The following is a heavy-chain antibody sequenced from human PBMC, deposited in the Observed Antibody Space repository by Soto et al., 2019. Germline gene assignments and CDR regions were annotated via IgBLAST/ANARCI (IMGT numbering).Heavy chain of an antibody. CDR3: ARVGGGRSQY. J-gene: IGHJ4*02. Sequence: GGSLRLSCAASGFTFSSDWMHWVRQAPGKGVGWVSRINSDGSSTSYADSVKGRFTISRDNAKNTLYLQMNSLRPEDTAVYYCARVGGGRSQYWGQGTLVTVSS. D-gene: IGHD3-16*01. CDR2: INSDGSST. CDR1: GFTFSSDW. V-gene: IGHV3-74*01.